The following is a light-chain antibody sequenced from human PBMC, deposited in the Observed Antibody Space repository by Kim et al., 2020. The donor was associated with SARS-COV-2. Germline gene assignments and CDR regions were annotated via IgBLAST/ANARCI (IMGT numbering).Light chain of an antibody. CDR1: QSISSW. J-gene: IGKJ2*01. CDR2: DAS. CDR3: QQYNSYPYT. Sequence: DIQMTQSPSTLSASVGERVTITCRASQSISSWLAWYQQKPGKAPKLLIYDASSLESGVPSRFSGSGSGTEFTLTISSLQPDDFATYYCQQYNSYPYTFGQGTKLEI. V-gene: IGKV1-5*01.